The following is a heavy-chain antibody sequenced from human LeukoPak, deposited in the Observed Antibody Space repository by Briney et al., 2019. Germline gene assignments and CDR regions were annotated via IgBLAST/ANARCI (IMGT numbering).Heavy chain of an antibody. CDR1: GGTFSSYA. D-gene: IGHD5-18*01. CDR2: IIPIFGTA. V-gene: IGHV1-69*13. Sequence: ASVKVSCKASGGTFSSYAISWVRQAPGQGLEWMGGIIPIFGTANYAHKFQGRVTITADESTSTAYMELSSLRSEDTAVYYCARVDTAMGLRRYHFDYWGQGTLVTVSS. CDR3: ARVDTAMGLRRYHFDY. J-gene: IGHJ4*02.